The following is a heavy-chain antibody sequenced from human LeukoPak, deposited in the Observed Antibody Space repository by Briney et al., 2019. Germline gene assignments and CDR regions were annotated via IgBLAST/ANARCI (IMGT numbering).Heavy chain of an antibody. J-gene: IGHJ6*03. CDR2: MNPNSGNT. CDR1: GYTFTSYD. D-gene: IGHD3-3*01. Sequence: ASVKVSCKASGYTFTSYDINWVRQATGQGLEWMGWMNPNSGNTGYAQKFQGRVTMTRNTSISTAYMELSGLRSEDTAVYYCARQYYDFWSGYYGYYYYYMDVWGKGTTVTVSS. V-gene: IGHV1-8*01. CDR3: ARQYYDFWSGYYGYYYYYMDV.